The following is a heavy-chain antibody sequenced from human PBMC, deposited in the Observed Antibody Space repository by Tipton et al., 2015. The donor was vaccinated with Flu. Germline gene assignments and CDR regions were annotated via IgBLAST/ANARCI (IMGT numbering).Heavy chain of an antibody. CDR1: GGSISNYNYY. D-gene: IGHD4-17*01. CDR2: VDYRGST. V-gene: IGHV4-39*07. CDR3: DADGEAFDP. Sequence: TLSLTCTVSGGSISNYNYYWGWIRQSPEKGLEWIGTVDYRGSTYYNPSLKNRVTISIDTSKNQFSLKLTSVTAADTAVYYCDADGEAFDPWGPGTLVTVSS. J-gene: IGHJ5*02.